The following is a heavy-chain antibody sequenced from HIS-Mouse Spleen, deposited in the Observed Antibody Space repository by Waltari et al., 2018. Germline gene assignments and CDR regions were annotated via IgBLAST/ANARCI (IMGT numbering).Heavy chain of an antibody. Sequence: QLQLQESGPGLVKPSETLSLTCTVSGGSLSSRSYYWGWIRQPPGKGLEWIGSIDYSGSTYYNPSLKSRVTISVDTSKNQFSLKLSSVTAADTAVYYCARHYYDILTGYYNPFDYWGQGTLVTVSS. CDR1: GGSLSSRSYY. CDR3: ARHYYDILTGYYNPFDY. D-gene: IGHD3-9*01. V-gene: IGHV4-39*01. CDR2: IDYSGST. J-gene: IGHJ4*02.